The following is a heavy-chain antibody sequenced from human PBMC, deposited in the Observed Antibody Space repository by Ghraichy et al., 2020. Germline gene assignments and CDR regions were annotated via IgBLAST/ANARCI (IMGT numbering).Heavy chain of an antibody. D-gene: IGHD2-21*01. CDR3: ARCGGDCNIATTSFDL. Sequence: GGSLRLSCVASGFTFSNYAMHWVRQAPGRGLEWVTVTSHDETVKIYADSVKGRFTISRDNSKNTLYVQMNSLKAEDTAVYFCARCGGDCNIATTSFDLWGRGTLVTVSS. CDR1: GFTFSNYA. CDR2: TSHDETVK. J-gene: IGHJ4*02. V-gene: IGHV3-30*04.